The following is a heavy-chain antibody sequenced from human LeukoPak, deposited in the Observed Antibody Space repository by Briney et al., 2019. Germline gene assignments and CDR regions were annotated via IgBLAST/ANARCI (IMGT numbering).Heavy chain of an antibody. CDR1: GGSFSGYY. D-gene: IGHD3-9*01. CDR2: INHSGST. Sequence: SETLSLTCAVYGGSFSGYYWSWIRQPPGKGLEWIGEINHSGSTNYNPSLKSRVTITVDTSKNQFSLKLSSVTAADTAVYYCARGVNVLRYFDWLLRSGWFDPWGQGTRVTVSS. V-gene: IGHV4-34*01. J-gene: IGHJ5*02. CDR3: ARGVNVLRYFDWLLRSGWFDP.